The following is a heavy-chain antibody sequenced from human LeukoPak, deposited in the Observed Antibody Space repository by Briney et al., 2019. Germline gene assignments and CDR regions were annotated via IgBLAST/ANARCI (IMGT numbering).Heavy chain of an antibody. V-gene: IGHV4-34*01. J-gene: IGHJ4*02. CDR2: INHSGST. Sequence: PSETLSLTCAVYGGSFSGYYWSWIRQPPGKGLEWIGEINHSGSTNYNPSLKSRVTISVDTSKNQFSLKLSSVTAADTAVYYCARNKPRTYCSSTSCLYYFDYWSQGTLVTVSS. D-gene: IGHD2-2*01. CDR3: ARNKPRTYCSSTSCLYYFDY. CDR1: GGSFSGYY.